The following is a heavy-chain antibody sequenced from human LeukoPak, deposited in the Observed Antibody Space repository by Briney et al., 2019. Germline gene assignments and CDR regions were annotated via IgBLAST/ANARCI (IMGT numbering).Heavy chain of an antibody. V-gene: IGHV1-8*01. CDR1: GYTFTSYD. J-gene: IGHJ3*02. CDR3: ARVPDGDDPLAFDI. Sequence: ASVKVSCKASGYTFTSYDINWVRQATGQGLEWMGWMNPNSGNTGYAQKFQGRVTMTRNTSISTAYMGLSSLRSEDTAVYYCARVPDGDDPLAFDIWGQGTMVTVSS. CDR2: MNPNSGNT. D-gene: IGHD4-17*01.